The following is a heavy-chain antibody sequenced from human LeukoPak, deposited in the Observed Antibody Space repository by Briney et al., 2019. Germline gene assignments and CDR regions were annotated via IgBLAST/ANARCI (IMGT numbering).Heavy chain of an antibody. Sequence: KPSETLSLTCTVSGGSISGSSYCWGWIRQPPGKGLEWIGSIYYSGSTYYNPSLKSRVTISVDTSKNQFSLRLSSVTAADTAVYYCARHYYDSSGYYYYYYYMDVWGKGTTVTVSS. J-gene: IGHJ6*03. V-gene: IGHV4-39*01. CDR3: ARHYYDSSGYYYYYYYMDV. CDR1: GGSISGSSYC. CDR2: IYYSGST. D-gene: IGHD3-22*01.